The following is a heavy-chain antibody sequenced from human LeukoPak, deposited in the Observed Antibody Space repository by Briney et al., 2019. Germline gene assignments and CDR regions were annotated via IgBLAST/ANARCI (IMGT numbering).Heavy chain of an antibody. V-gene: IGHV3-74*01. J-gene: IGHJ3*02. CDR2: INSDGSST. Sequence: PGGSLRLSCAASGFTFSSYWMHWVRHAPGKGLVWVSRINSDGSSTSYADSVKGRFTISRDNAKNTLYLQMNSLRAEDTAVYYCARGWGQRITIFGVVTDAFDIWGQGTMVTVSS. CDR1: GFTFSSYW. CDR3: ARGWGQRITIFGVVTDAFDI. D-gene: IGHD3-3*01.